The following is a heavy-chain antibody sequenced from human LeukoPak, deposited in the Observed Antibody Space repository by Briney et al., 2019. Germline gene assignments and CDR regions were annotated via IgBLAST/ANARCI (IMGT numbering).Heavy chain of an antibody. V-gene: IGHV1-69*06. D-gene: IGHD5-12*01. CDR2: IIPIFGTA. J-gene: IGHJ4*02. CDR3: ARTSHYVDIAATIPYGIYYFDY. Sequence: PGASVKVSCKASGGTFSSYAISWVRQAPGQGLEWMGGIIPIFGTANYAQKFQGRVTITADKSTSTAYMELRSLRSDDTAVYYCARTSHYVDIAATIPYGIYYFDYWGQGTLVTVSS. CDR1: GGTFSSYA.